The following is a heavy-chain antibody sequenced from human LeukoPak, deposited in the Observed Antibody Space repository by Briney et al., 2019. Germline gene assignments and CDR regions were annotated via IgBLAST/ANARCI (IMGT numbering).Heavy chain of an antibody. Sequence: ASVKVSCKASGYTFTSYDINWVRQATGQGLGWMGWMNPNSGNTGYAQKFQGRVTITRNTSISTAYMELSSLRSEDTAVYYCARGRDPYCSSTSCYPYYYYMDVWGKGTTVTVSS. D-gene: IGHD2-2*01. CDR3: ARGRDPYCSSTSCYPYYYYMDV. J-gene: IGHJ6*03. CDR1: GYTFTSYD. V-gene: IGHV1-8*03. CDR2: MNPNSGNT.